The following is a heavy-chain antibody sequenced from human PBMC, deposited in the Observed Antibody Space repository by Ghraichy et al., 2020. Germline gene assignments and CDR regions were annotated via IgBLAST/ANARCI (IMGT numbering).Heavy chain of an antibody. J-gene: IGHJ4*02. CDR3: ARVHSRLRRYGDYGDFDY. CDR1: GFTFSSYW. CDR2: INSDGSST. D-gene: IGHD4-17*01. Sequence: GGSLRLSCAASGFTFSSYWMHWVRQAPGKGLVWVSRINSDGSSTSYADSVKGRFTISRDNAKNTLYLQMNSLRAEDTAVYYCARVHSRLRRYGDYGDFDYWGQGTLVTVSS. V-gene: IGHV3-74*01.